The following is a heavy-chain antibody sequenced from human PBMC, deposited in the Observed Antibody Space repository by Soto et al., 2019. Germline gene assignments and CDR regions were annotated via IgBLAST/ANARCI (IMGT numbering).Heavy chain of an antibody. CDR3: ARDRGYSGYDSPRYYYGMDV. J-gene: IGHJ6*02. D-gene: IGHD5-12*01. Sequence: QPGGSLRLSCAASGFTFSSYGMHWVRQAPGKGLEWVAVIWFDGTNKYYADSVKGRFTISRDNSKNTLYLQMNSLRAEDTAVYYCARDRGYSGYDSPRYYYGMDVWGQGTTVTVSS. CDR1: GFTFSSYG. V-gene: IGHV3-33*01. CDR2: IWFDGTNK.